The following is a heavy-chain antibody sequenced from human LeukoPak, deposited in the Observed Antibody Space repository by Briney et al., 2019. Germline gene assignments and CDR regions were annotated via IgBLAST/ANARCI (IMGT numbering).Heavy chain of an antibody. CDR2: MNPNSGNT. CDR3: ARVGTIYCSGGSCYSIDY. CDR1: GYTFTSYD. Sequence: ASVKISCKASGYTFTSYDINWVRQATGQGLEWMGWMNPNSGNTGYAQKFQGRVTMTRNTSISTAYMELSSLRSEDTAVYYCARVGTIYCSGGSCYSIDYWGQGTLVTVSS. D-gene: IGHD2-15*01. J-gene: IGHJ4*02. V-gene: IGHV1-8*01.